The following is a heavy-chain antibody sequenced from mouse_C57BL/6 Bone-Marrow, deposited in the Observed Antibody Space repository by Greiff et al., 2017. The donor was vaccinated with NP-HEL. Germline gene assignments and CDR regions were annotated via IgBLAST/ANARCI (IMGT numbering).Heavy chain of an antibody. Sequence: VQLQQSGAELVKPGASVKMSCKASGYNFNTYPIAWLNQNHGKSLAWIGNFHPYNDDTKYNEKFKGKATLTVDKSSSTVYLELSRLTSDDSAVYYCARLSSYAMDYWGKGTSVTVSS. CDR2: FHPYNDDT. D-gene: IGHD1-1*01. CDR1: GYNFNTYP. J-gene: IGHJ4*01. V-gene: IGHV1-47*01. CDR3: ARLSSYAMDY.